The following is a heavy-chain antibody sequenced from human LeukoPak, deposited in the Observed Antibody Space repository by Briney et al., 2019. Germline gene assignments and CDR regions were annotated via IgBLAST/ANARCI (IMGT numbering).Heavy chain of an antibody. CDR2: IYTGGDT. J-gene: IGHJ4*02. V-gene: IGHV3-53*01. CDR1: GFSVSNKY. Sequence: GESLRLSCAASGFSVSNKYMSWVRQAPGKGLEWVSVIYTGGDTYYADSVRGRFTISRDNSKNTVNLQMNSLRAEDTALYYCAGGQMFTSGGFDDWGQGTLVTVSS. CDR3: AGGQMFTSGGFDD. D-gene: IGHD6-19*01.